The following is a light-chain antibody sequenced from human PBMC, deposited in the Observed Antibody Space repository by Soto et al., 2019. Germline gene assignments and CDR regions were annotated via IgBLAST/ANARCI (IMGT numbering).Light chain of an antibody. J-gene: IGLJ3*02. Sequence: QSALTQPASMSGSPGQSITISCTGSSNDFGSRNFVSWYQQRPNKAPKLMIFEGTKRPSGVSDRFSASKSGYTASLTISWLRAEDEANYYCCSYAGGTTWVFGGGTKLTVL. CDR1: SNDFGSRNF. V-gene: IGLV2-23*01. CDR2: EGT. CDR3: CSYAGGTTWV.